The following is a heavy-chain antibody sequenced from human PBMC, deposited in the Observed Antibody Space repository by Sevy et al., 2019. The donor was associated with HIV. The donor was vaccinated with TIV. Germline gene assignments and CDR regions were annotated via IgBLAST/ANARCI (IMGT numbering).Heavy chain of an antibody. V-gene: IGHV1-3*01. Sequence: ASVKVSCKASTYTLTSYGMHWVRQAPGQRPEWMGWMNAANSNTRYSQKFQDRVTITRDTSASTVYMELSSLRSEDTAVYYCARSRIYYYDASGYSDYWGQGTLVTVSS. CDR1: TYTLTSYG. CDR2: MNAANSNT. CDR3: ARSRIYYYDASGYSDY. D-gene: IGHD3-22*01. J-gene: IGHJ4*02.